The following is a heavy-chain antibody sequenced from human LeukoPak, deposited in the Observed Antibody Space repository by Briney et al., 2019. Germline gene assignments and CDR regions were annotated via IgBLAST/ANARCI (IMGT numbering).Heavy chain of an antibody. CDR1: GFTFSNYE. CDR2: ISGSGSPT. J-gene: IGHJ6*03. V-gene: IGHV3-48*03. Sequence: PGGSLRLSCVASGFTFSNYEMNWVRQAPGKGLEWLSYISGSGSPTHYTDSVKGRFTISRVNAKNSLYLQMNSLRVDDTAVYYCARNGRGVAFYYYYYMDVWGKGTPVTVSS. CDR3: ARNGRGVAFYYYYYMDV. D-gene: IGHD3-10*01.